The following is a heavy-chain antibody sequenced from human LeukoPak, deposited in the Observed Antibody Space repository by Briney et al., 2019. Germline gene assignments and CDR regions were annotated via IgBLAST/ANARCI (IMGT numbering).Heavy chain of an antibody. D-gene: IGHD3-3*01. CDR2: IWYDGSNK. J-gene: IGHJ6*03. CDR3: AAPITGSGYFDRTPYYMDV. V-gene: IGHV3-33*01. CDR1: GFTFSSYG. Sequence: GSLRLSCAASGFTFSSYGMHWVRQAPGKGLEWVAVIWYDGSNKHYADSVKGRFTISRDNSKNTLYLQMNSLRAEDTAVYYCAAPITGSGYFDRTPYYMDVWGKGTTVTVSS.